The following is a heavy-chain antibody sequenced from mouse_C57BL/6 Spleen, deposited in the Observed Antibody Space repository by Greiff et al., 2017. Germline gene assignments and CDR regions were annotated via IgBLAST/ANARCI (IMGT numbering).Heavy chain of an antibody. CDR3: ASTTVVAHWSIDV. CDR1: GFTFSDYG. J-gene: IGHJ1*01. V-gene: IGHV5-17*01. D-gene: IGHD1-1*01. CDR2: ISSGSSTI. Sequence: DVHLVESGGGLVNPGGSLKLPCAAPGFTFSDYGMHWVRQAPEKGLEWVAYISSGSSTIYYADTVKGRFTISSDNAKNTLFLHMTSLRSEDTAMYYCASTTVVAHWSIDVWGAGTPVTVSS.